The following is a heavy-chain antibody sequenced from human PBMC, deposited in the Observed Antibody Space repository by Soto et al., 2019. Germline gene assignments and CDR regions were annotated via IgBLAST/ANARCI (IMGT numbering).Heavy chain of an antibody. Sequence: QVQLVQSGAEVKKPGASVKVSCKASGYTFTSYAMHWVRQAPGQRLEWMGWINAGNGNTKYSKKFQGRVTITRDTSASTAYMELSSLRSEDTAVYYCARNQSRGALASLFGYWGQGTLVTVSS. V-gene: IGHV1-3*01. D-gene: IGHD3-3*01. CDR3: ARNQSRGALASLFGY. CDR2: INAGNGNT. J-gene: IGHJ4*02. CDR1: GYTFTSYA.